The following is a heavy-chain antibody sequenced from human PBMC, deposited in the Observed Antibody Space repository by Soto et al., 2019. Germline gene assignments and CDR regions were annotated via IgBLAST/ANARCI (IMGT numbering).Heavy chain of an antibody. CDR2: INPGGSIT. CDR3: ARVPTGKYGVWNY. Sequence: PGGSLRVSCAASGFTFSSYWMHWVRQAPGKGLVWVSRINPGGSITAYADSVKGRFTISRDNAKNTLYLQMNSLRGDDTAVYYCARVPTGKYGVWNYWGQGTLVTVSS. D-gene: IGHD2-8*01. V-gene: IGHV3-74*01. CDR1: GFTFSSYW. J-gene: IGHJ4*02.